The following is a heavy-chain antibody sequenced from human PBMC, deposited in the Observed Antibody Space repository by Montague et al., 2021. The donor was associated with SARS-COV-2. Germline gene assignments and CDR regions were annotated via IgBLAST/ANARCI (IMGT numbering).Heavy chain of an antibody. CDR1: GASISSSNW. CDR3: ASRGAGWFGSKPERFHY. J-gene: IGHJ4*02. Sequence: SETRSLTCAVSGASISSSNWWSWVRQPPGKGLDWIGEIYHSGSTNYNPSLKSRVNISVDKSKNQFSLKLSSVTVADTAVYYCASRGAGWFGSKPERFHYWGQGTLVTVSS. CDR2: IYHSGST. D-gene: IGHD3-10*01. V-gene: IGHV4-4*02.